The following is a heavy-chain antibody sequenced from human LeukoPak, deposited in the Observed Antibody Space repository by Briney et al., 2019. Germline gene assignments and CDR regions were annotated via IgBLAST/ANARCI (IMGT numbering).Heavy chain of an antibody. CDR2: ISSGSSII. D-gene: IGHD3-10*01. Sequence: PGGSLRLSCAASGFTFSSYSMNWVRQAPGKGLEWVSFISSGSSIIHYADSVKGRFTISRDDAKDSLYLQMSSLRDEDTAVYYCAKSRVRNDIIFDYWGQGTLVTVS. J-gene: IGHJ4*02. V-gene: IGHV3-48*02. CDR3: AKSRVRNDIIFDY. CDR1: GFTFSSYS.